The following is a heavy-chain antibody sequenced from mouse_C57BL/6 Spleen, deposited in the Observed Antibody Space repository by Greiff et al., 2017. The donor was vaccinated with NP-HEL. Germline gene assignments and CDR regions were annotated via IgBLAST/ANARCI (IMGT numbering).Heavy chain of an antibody. CDR2: IYPSDSET. CDR1: GYTFTSYW. V-gene: IGHV1-61*01. CDR3: ARGGTNWDGY. Sequence: VQRVESGAELVRPGSSVKLSCKASGYTFTSYWMDWVKQRPGQGLEWIGNIYPSDSETHYNQKFKDKATLTVDKSSSTAYMQLSSLTSEDSAVYYCARGGTNWDGYWGQGTTLTVSS. J-gene: IGHJ2*01. D-gene: IGHD4-1*01.